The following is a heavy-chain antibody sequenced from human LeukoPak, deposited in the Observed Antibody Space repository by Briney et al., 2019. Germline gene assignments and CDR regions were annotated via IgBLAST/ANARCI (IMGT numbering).Heavy chain of an antibody. Sequence: PGRSLRLSCAASGFTFSSYAVHWVRQAPGKGLEWVAVISYDGSNKYYADSVKGRFTISRDNSKNTLYLQMNSLRAEDTAVYYCARDPSISSGWFKGNYFDYWGQGTLVTVSS. CDR1: GFTFSSYA. D-gene: IGHD6-19*01. CDR3: ARDPSISSGWFKGNYFDY. J-gene: IGHJ4*02. CDR2: ISYDGSNK. V-gene: IGHV3-30*04.